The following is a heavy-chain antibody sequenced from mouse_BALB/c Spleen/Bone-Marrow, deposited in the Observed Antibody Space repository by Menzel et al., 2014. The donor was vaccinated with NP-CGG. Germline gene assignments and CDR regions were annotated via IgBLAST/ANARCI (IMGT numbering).Heavy chain of an antibody. CDR2: IWAGGST. J-gene: IGHJ4*01. CDR3: AREAMDY. V-gene: IGHV2-9*02. CDR1: GFSLTSYG. Sequence: QVQLQQSGPGLVAPSQSLSITCTVSGFSLTSYGVHWVRQPPGKGLEWLGVIWAGGSTNYNSALMSRLSISRDNSKSQVFLKMNSLRTDDTAMYYCAREAMDYWGQGTSVTVSS.